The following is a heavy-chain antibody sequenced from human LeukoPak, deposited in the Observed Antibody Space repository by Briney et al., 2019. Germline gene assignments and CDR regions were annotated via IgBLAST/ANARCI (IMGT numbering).Heavy chain of an antibody. CDR1: GGTFSSYA. V-gene: IGHV1-69*06. CDR3: ARGETRGYSPSDWFDL. CDR2: IIPIFGTA. D-gene: IGHD5-12*01. Sequence: SVRVSCKASGGTFSSYAISWVRQAPGQGPEGMGGIIPIFGTANYAQKFQGRVTITPDKSTSTAYMELSSLRSEDTAVYYCARGETRGYSPSDWFDLWGQGTLVTVSS. J-gene: IGHJ5*02.